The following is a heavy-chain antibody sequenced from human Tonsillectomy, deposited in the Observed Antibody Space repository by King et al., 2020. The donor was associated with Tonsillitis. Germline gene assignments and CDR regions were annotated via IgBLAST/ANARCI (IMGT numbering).Heavy chain of an antibody. CDR3: ARGKEANNWFDP. Sequence: QLQESGPGLVKPSQTLSLTCTVSGGSITSSGYYWSYIRQHPGKGLEWIGYIYYSGSTYYNPSLKSRVTLSVDTSKNQFSLKLSSVTAADTAVYYCARGKEANNWFDPWGQGTLVTVSS. D-gene: IGHD4-23*01. V-gene: IGHV4-31*03. CDR1: GGSITSSGYY. CDR2: IYYSGST. J-gene: IGHJ5*02.